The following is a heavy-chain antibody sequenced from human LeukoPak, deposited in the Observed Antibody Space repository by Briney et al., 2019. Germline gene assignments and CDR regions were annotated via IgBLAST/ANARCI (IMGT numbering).Heavy chain of an antibody. D-gene: IGHD5-12*01. V-gene: IGHV3-11*03. J-gene: IGHJ4*02. CDR3: ARSYGWLPGGM. CDR1: GFTFSDYY. Sequence: GGSLRLFCAASGFTFSDYYMIWIRHAPGKGLVGFSYISSTSSYTNYADSVKGRFTISRDNAKNSLHLQMNSLRAEDTAVYYCARSYGWLPGGMWGQGTLVTVSS. CDR2: ISSTSSYT.